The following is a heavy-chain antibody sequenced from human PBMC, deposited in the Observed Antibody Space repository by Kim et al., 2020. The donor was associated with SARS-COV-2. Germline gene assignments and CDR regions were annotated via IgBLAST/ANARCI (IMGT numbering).Heavy chain of an antibody. CDR1: GYTFNNYY. D-gene: IGHD3-10*01. J-gene: IGHJ6*02. Sequence: ASVKVSCKASGYTFNNYYVHWVRQAPGQGLEWLGVITAFGVSATNTPRFQGRVTVTRDRSTTAVYMELTSLRSDDTAVYYCARGTSVGSYFSSWGLDVWG. CDR2: ITAFGVSA. CDR3: ARGTSVGSYFSSWGLDV. V-gene: IGHV1-46*02.